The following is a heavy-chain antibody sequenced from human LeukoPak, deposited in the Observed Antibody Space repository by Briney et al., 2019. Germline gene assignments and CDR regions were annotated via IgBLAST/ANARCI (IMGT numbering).Heavy chain of an antibody. CDR2: ISGSGGST. D-gene: IGHD4-11*01. CDR1: GFTFSSYA. Sequence: GGSLRLSCAASGFTFSSYAMSWVRQAPGKGLEWVSAISGSGGSTYYADSVKGRFTISRDNPKNTLYLQMNSLRAEDTAVYYCALLTRTYSLFDYWGQGTLVTVSS. CDR3: ALLTRTYSLFDY. V-gene: IGHV3-23*01. J-gene: IGHJ4*02.